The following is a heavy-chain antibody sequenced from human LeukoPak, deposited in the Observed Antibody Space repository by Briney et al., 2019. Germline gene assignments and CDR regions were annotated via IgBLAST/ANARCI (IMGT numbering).Heavy chain of an antibody. CDR2: MYYSGST. V-gene: IGHV4-39*07. CDR3: ARAGGSGLIDY. J-gene: IGHJ4*02. D-gene: IGHD6-19*01. Sequence: SETLSLTCTVSGGSISSYYWGWIRQPPGKGLEWIGSMYYSGSTYYNPSLKSRVTISINTSTKQFSLKLSSVTAADTAVFYCARAGGSGLIDYWGQGTLVTVSS. CDR1: GGSISSYY.